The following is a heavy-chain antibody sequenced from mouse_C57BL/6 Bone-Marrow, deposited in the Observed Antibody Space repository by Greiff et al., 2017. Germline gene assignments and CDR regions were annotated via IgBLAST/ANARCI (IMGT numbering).Heavy chain of an antibody. J-gene: IGHJ3*01. Sequence: EVQRVEPGGDLVKPGGSLKLSCAASGFTFSSYGLSWVRQTPDKRLEWVATISRGGSYTYYPDSVKGRFTISRNTANNTLYLQMSSLTSADTAMYDGARLRSTMGKAWFAYWGQGTLVTVSA. CDR3: ARLRSTMGKAWFAY. CDR2: ISRGGSYT. D-gene: IGHD2-1*01. V-gene: IGHV5-6*01. CDR1: GFTFSSYG.